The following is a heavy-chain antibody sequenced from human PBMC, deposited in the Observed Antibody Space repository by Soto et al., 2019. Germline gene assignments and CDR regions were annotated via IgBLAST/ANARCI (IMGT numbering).Heavy chain of an antibody. CDR2: IKSKTDGGTT. Sequence: PGGSLRLSCAASGFIFSDAWINWVRQAPGKGLEWVGRIKSKTDGGTTDFAAPVKGRFAISRDDSRDVVYMEMYSLKTDDTAVYFCTTDSLFTGHLVRMDNWGHGTLVTVSS. V-gene: IGHV3-15*07. CDR3: TTDSLFTGHLVRMDN. CDR1: GFIFSDAW. J-gene: IGHJ4*01. D-gene: IGHD3-9*01.